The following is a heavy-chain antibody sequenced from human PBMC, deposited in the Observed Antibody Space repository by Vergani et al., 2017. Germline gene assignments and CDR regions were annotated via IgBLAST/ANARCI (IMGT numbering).Heavy chain of an antibody. V-gene: IGHV4-39*07. Sequence: QLQLQESGPGLVKPSETMSLTCTVSGGSISSSSYYWGWIRRPPGKGLEWIGYIYHSGSTYYNPSLKSRVTISVDRSKNQFSLKLSSVTAADTAVYYCARLNNGDWFDPWGQGTLVTVSS. D-gene: IGHD4-17*01. CDR2: IYHSGST. CDR3: ARLNNGDWFDP. CDR1: GGSISSSSYY. J-gene: IGHJ5*02.